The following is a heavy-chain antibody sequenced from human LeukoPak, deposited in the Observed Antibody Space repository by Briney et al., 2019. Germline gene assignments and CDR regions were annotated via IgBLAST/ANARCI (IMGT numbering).Heavy chain of an antibody. J-gene: IGHJ4*02. CDR2: ISSSSSYI. CDR1: GFTFSSYS. V-gene: IGHV3-21*01. D-gene: IGHD1-1*01. Sequence: GGSLRLSCAASGFTFSSYSMNWVRQAPGKGLEWVSSISSSSSYIYYADSVKGRFTISRDNAKNSLYLQMNSLRAEDTAVYYCARDQTQSTGTTDYWGQGTLVTVSS. CDR3: ARDQTQSTGTTDY.